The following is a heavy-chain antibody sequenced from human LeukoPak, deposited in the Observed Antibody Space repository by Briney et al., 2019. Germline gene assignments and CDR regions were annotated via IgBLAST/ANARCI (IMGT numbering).Heavy chain of an antibody. CDR2: ISGSGGST. CDR1: GFTFSSYA. J-gene: IGHJ4*02. CDR3: AKDHGQWLENSSFDY. D-gene: IGHD6-19*01. Sequence: SGGSLRLSCAASGFTFSSYAMSWVRQAPGKGLEWVSAISGSGGSTYYADSVKGRFTISRDNSKNTLYLQMNSLRAEDTAVYYCAKDHGQWLENSSFDYWGQGTLVTVSS. V-gene: IGHV3-23*01.